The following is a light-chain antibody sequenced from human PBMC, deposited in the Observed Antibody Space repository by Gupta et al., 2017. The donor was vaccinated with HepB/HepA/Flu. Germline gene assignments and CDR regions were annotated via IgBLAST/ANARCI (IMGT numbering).Light chain of an antibody. J-gene: IGKJ4*01. V-gene: IGKV1-17*01. CDR1: QGIGND. CDR3: LQHNSDPLT. CDR2: AAS. Sequence: DIQMTQSASSLSASVGDRVTITCRASQGIGNDLGWYHQKPGKAPKRLIYAASSLQSGVPSRFSGRGSGTEFTLTISSMQPEDLATYYCLQHNSDPLTFGGGTKVGIK.